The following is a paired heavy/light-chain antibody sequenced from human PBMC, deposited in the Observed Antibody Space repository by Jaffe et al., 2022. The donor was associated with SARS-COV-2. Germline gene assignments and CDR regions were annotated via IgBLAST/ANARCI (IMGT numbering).Heavy chain of an antibody. V-gene: IGHV1-58*01. CDR2: IVIASGNT. D-gene: IGHD3-10*01. CDR3: AATRECQFGSDFTYP. Sequence: QIRLVQSGPEVKRPGTSVKVSCETSGFNFACSALHWVRQARGQRLQWIGRIVIASGNTHYAQNFEDRVIITRDLSTRTAYMELRSLGSEDSSVYYCAATRECQFGSDFTYPWGQGTLLTVAS. CDR1: GFNFACSA. J-gene: IGHJ5*02.
Light chain of an antibody. CDR1: TGSIASNY. J-gene: IGLJ2*01. CDR3: HSYDASGVS. Sequence: FILTQPHSVSESPGKTVTISCTRDTGSIASNYVQWFQQRPGSSPTTIIYEDSQRPSGVPARFSASVDSSSNSASLTISGLEAEDEADYYCHSYDASGVSFGGGTKLTVL. CDR2: EDS. V-gene: IGLV6-57*01.